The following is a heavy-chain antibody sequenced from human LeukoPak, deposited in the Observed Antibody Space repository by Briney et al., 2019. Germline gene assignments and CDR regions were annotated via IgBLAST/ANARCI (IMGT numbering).Heavy chain of an antibody. CDR2: ISAYNGNT. Sequence: ASVKVSCKASGDTFTGYGISWVRQAPGQGLEWMGWISAYNGNTNYAQKLQGRVTMTTDTSTSTAYMELRSLRSDDTAVYYCARERDYDILTGYYILDYYYGMDVWGQGTTVTVSS. CDR3: ARERDYDILTGYYILDYYYGMDV. J-gene: IGHJ6*02. CDR1: GDTFTGYG. V-gene: IGHV1-18*01. D-gene: IGHD3-9*01.